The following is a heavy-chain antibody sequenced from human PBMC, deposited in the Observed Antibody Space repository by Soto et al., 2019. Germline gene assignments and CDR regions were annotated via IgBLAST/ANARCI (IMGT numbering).Heavy chain of an antibody. CDR1: GFTFTDYY. J-gene: IGHJ5*02. D-gene: IGHD2-15*01. V-gene: IGHV3-11*01. CDR3: ARVVGYCSGGSCQNWFDP. Sequence: QVQLVESGGGLVKPGGSLRLSCAASGFTFTDYYMSWIRQAPGKGLEWVSYSSSSGGTIYYADSVKGRFTISRDNAKNSLYLQRTSLRAEDTAVYYCARVVGYCSGGSCQNWFDPWGQGTLVTVSS. CDR2: SSSSGGTI.